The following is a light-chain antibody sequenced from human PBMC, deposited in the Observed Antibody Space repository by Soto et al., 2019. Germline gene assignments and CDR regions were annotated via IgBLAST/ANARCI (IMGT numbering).Light chain of an antibody. Sequence: EIVMTQSPDTLSVSPGERATLTCRAGQGVTTNFAWYQQKPGQAPRLLIYDASNRATGIPARFSGSGSGTEFTLTISSLQSEDFAVYYCQQYNNWPITFGQGTRLEI. CDR3: QQYNNWPIT. CDR1: QGVTTN. CDR2: DAS. V-gene: IGKV3D-15*01. J-gene: IGKJ5*01.